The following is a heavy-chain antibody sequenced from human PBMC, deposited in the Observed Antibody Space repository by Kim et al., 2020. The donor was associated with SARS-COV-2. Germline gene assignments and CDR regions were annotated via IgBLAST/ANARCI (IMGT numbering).Heavy chain of an antibody. CDR3: RGLTRGADY. Sequence: SGSTHYNPALKSRVTMSVDTSKNQFSLKLSSVTAADTAVYYCRGLTRGADYWGQGTLVTVSS. D-gene: IGHD1-26*01. J-gene: IGHJ4*02. CDR2: SGST. V-gene: IGHV4-39*01.